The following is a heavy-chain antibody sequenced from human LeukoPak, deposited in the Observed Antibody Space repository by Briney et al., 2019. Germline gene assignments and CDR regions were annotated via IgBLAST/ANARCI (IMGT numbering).Heavy chain of an antibody. CDR2: ISANNGNT. J-gene: IGHJ5*02. D-gene: IGHD2-2*01. CDR3: ARDIVVVPAAGFDP. V-gene: IGHV1-18*01. CDR1: GYTFSSHG. Sequence: ASVKVSCKASGYTFSSHGITWVRQAPGQGLERMGWISANNGNTNYAQKLRGRVTVTTDTSTSVAYMELRSLRSDDTAVYYCARDIVVVPAAGFDPWGQGTLVTVSS.